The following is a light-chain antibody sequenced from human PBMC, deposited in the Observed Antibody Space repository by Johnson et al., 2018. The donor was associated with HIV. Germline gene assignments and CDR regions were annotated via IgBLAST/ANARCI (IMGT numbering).Light chain of an antibody. V-gene: IGLV1-51*01. CDR2: DNN. Sequence: QSLLTQPPSVSAAPGQKVTISCSGSSSNIGNNYVSWYQQLPGAAPKLLIYDNNKRPSGIPDRFSGSKSGTSATLGITGLQTGDEADYYCGTWDSSLSAYVLATGTKVTVL. J-gene: IGLJ1*01. CDR3: GTWDSSLSAYV. CDR1: SSNIGNNY.